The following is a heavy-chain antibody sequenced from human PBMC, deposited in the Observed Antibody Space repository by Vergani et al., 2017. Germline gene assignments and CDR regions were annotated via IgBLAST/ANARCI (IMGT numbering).Heavy chain of an antibody. CDR3: ARAVGFSPVY. V-gene: IGHV4-39*01. D-gene: IGHD4-23*01. Sequence: QLQLQESGPGLVKPSETLSLTCTVSGGSITYGAFYWGWIRQSPGKGLEWIGSIYYSENKFYNPSLESRVTLSIDTTKNQFSLKLKSVTAADTAVYYCARAVGFSPVYWGQGTLVTVSS. CDR2: IYYSENK. CDR1: GGSITYGAFY. J-gene: IGHJ4*02.